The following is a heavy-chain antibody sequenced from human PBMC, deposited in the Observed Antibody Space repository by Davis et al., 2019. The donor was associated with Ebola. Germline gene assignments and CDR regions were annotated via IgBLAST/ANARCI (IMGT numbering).Heavy chain of an antibody. D-gene: IGHD3-16*01. CDR1: GDTLSELS. V-gene: IGHV1-24*01. CDR2: FDPEERET. J-gene: IGHJ4*02. CDR3: ATTVVIWGFDS. Sequence: ASVKVSCKVPGDTLSELSMHWVRQAPGKGLEWMGGFDPEERETIYAQRFQGRVTMTEDTSTDTAYMELSSLRSDDTAVYYCATTVVIWGFDSWGQGSLITVSS.